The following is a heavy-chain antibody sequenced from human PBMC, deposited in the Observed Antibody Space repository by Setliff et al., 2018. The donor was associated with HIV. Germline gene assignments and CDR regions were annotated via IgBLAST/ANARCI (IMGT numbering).Heavy chain of an antibody. D-gene: IGHD2-2*01. CDR2: IYTSGST. V-gene: IGHV4-61*02. CDR1: GDSISSGGYY. J-gene: IGHJ5*02. CDR3: ARDQEYCSSTSCYYNWFDP. Sequence: KPSETLSLTCTVSGDSISSGGYYWSWIRQPAGKGLEWIGRIYTSGSTYYNPSLKSRVTISVDTSKNQFSLKLSCVTAADTAVYYCARDQEYCSSTSCYYNWFDPWGQGTLVTVSS.